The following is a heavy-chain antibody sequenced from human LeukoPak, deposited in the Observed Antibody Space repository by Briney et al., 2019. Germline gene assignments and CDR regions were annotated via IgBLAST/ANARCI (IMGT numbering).Heavy chain of an antibody. D-gene: IGHD2-2*01. J-gene: IGHJ6*02. V-gene: IGHV3-21*01. CDR1: GFTFSSYS. CDR2: ISSSSSYL. Sequence: GGSLRLSCAASGFTFSSYSMNWVRQAPGKGLEWVSSISSSSSYLYYADSVKGRFTISRDNAKNSLYLQMNSLRDEDTAVYYCASADGCSSTSCYDTDYYYYGMDVWGQGTTVTVSS. CDR3: ASADGCSSTSCYDTDYYYYGMDV.